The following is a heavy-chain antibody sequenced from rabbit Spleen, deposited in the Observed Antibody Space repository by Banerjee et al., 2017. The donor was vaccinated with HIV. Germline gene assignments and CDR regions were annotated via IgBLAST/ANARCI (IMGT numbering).Heavy chain of an antibody. Sequence: QLKESGGGLVQPGGSLKLSCKASGFDFSSYYMSWVRQAPGKGLEWIGYIDPVFGSAYYASWVNGRFSISRENTQNTVSLQVNSLTAADTATYFCARDTGTSFSTYGMDLWGPGDPGHRL. CDR2: IDPVFGSA. CDR3: ARDTGTSFSTYGMDL. J-gene: IGHJ6*01. CDR1: GFDFSSYY. V-gene: IGHV1S7*01. D-gene: IGHD7-1*01.